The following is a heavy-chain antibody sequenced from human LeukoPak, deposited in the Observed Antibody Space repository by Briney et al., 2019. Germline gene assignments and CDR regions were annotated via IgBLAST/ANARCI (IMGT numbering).Heavy chain of an antibody. Sequence: SVKVSCKASGGTFSSYAISWVRQAPGQGLEWMGGIIPIFGTANYAQKFQGRVTMTADKSTGTVYMELSSLRSGDTAVYYCARGITVVRGVIKGGMDVWGQGTTVTVSS. D-gene: IGHD3-10*01. CDR2: IIPIFGTA. V-gene: IGHV1-69*06. J-gene: IGHJ6*02. CDR3: ARGITVVRGVIKGGMDV. CDR1: GGTFSSYA.